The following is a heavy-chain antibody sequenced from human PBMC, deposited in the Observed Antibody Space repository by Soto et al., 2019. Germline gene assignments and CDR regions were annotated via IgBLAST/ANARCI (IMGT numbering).Heavy chain of an antibody. V-gene: IGHV3-74*01. CDR2: INSDGSST. J-gene: IGHJ4*02. D-gene: IGHD5-18*01. CDR1: GFTFSSYW. Sequence: EVQLVESGGALVQPGGSLRLSCAASGFTFSSYWMHWVRQAPGKGLVWVSRINSDGSSTSYADSVKGRFTISRDNAKNTLYLQKNSLRAEDTAVYYCARGGGYSYGSNDYWGQGALVAVSS. CDR3: ARGGGYSYGSNDY.